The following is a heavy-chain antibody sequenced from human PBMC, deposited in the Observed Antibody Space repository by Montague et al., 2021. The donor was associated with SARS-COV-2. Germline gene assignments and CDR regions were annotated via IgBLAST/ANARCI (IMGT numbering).Heavy chain of an antibody. CDR1: GFTFSSYS. CDR3: ARELRTYYYDSSGDDFDI. V-gene: IGHV3-21*01. J-gene: IGHJ3*02. CDR2: ISSSSSYI. D-gene: IGHD3-22*01. Sequence: SLRLSCAASGFTFSSYSMNWVRQAPGKGLEWVSSISSSSSYIYYADSVKGRFTISRDNAKNSPYLQMNSLRAEDTAVYYFARELRTYYYDSSGDDFDIWGQGTMVTVSS.